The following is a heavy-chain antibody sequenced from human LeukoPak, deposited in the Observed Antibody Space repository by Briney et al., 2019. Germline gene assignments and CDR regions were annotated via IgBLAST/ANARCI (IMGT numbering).Heavy chain of an antibody. CDR1: GYTFTSYY. CDR2: IIPIFGTA. Sequence: VASVKVSCKASGYTFTSYYMHWVRQAPGQGLEWMGGIIPIFGTANYAQKFQGRVTITTDESTSTAYMELSSLRSEDTAVYYCARDVKGGSYPLAFDYWGQGTLVTVSS. CDR3: ARDVKGGSYPLAFDY. D-gene: IGHD1-26*01. V-gene: IGHV1-69*05. J-gene: IGHJ4*02.